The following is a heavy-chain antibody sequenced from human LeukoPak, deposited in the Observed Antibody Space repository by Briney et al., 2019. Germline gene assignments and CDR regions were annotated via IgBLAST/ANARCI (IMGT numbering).Heavy chain of an antibody. V-gene: IGHV4-4*02. D-gene: IGHD6-19*01. CDR2: IHHRGGT. J-gene: IGHJ1*01. CDR1: GGSISSDNW. CDR3: TTNGWYCLDH. Sequence: ASETLSLTCAVSGGSISSDNWWSWVRQPPGKRLEWIGEIHHRGGTNYNPSLQSRVTISVDKSNNHFSLRLTSVTAADTAVYYCTTNGWYCLDHWGQGALVTVSS.